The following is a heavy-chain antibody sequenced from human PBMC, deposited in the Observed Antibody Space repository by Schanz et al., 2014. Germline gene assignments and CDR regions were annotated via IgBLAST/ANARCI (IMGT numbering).Heavy chain of an antibody. CDR3: AAAVASIRADSFDI. CDR1: RIIFGTYS. V-gene: IGHV3-21*01. Sequence: EVQLVESGGGLVKPGGSLRLSCTASRIIFGTYSMNWIRQTPKGLEWVSSINSRSNFIYYADSVKGRLTISRDNAKNSQYLQMNSLIAEDTAVYYCAAAVASIRADSFDIWGQGTMVAVSS. D-gene: IGHD5-12*01. CDR2: INSRSNFI. J-gene: IGHJ3*02.